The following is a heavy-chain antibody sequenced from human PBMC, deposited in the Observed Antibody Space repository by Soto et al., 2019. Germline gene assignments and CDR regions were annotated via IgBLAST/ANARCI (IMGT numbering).Heavy chain of an antibody. Sequence: QVQLVESGGGVVQPGRSLRLSCAASGFTFSSYGMHWVRQAPGKGLEWVAVISYDGSNKYYADSVKGRFTISRDNSKNTLYLQMNSLRAEDTAVYYCAKGSSSQTYFDYGGQGTLVTVSS. J-gene: IGHJ4*02. CDR1: GFTFSSYG. V-gene: IGHV3-30*18. CDR2: ISYDGSNK. CDR3: AKGSSSQTYFDY. D-gene: IGHD6-13*01.